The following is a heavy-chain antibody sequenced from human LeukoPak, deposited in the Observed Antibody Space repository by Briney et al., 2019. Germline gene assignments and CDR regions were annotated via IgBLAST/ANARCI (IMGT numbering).Heavy chain of an antibody. CDR1: GYTFTGYY. D-gene: IGHD3-22*01. V-gene: IGHV1-2*02. Sequence: ASVKVSCKASGYTFTGYYMHWVRQAPGQGLEWMGWINPNSGGTNYAQKFQGRVTMTRDTSISTAYLQWSSLKASDTAMYYCARLPSYDSSGYSDYWGQGTLVTVSS. CDR2: INPNSGGT. CDR3: ARLPSYDSSGYSDY. J-gene: IGHJ4*02.